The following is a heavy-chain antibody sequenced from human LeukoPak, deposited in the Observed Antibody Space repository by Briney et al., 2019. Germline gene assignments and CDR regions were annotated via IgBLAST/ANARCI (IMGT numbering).Heavy chain of an antibody. CDR1: GFTFSSYS. J-gene: IGHJ4*02. V-gene: IGHV3-21*04. CDR2: ISSSSSYI. D-gene: IGHD3-22*01. CDR3: AKDSSITMIVVVIGYFDY. Sequence: PGGSLRLSCAASGFTFSSYSMTWVRQAPGKGLEWVSFISSSSSYIYDADSVKGRFTISRDNSKNTLYLQMNSLRAEDTAVYYCAKDSSITMIVVVIGYFDYWGQGTLVTVSS.